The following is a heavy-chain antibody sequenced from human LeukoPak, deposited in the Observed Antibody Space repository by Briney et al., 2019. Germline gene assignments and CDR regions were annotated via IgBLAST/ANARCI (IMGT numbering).Heavy chain of an antibody. J-gene: IGHJ3*02. CDR2: IRYDGSNK. D-gene: IGHD5-24*01. V-gene: IGHV3-30*02. Sequence: QPGGSLRLSCAASGFTFSSYGMHWVRQAPGKGLEWVAFIRYDGSNKYYADSVKGRFTISRDNAKNSLYLQMNSLRAEDTAVYYCARVAGYNYWAAFDIWGQGTMVTVSS. CDR3: ARVAGYNYWAAFDI. CDR1: GFTFSSYG.